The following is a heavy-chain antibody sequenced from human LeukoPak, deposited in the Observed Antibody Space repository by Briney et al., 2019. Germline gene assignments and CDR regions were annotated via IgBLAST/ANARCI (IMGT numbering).Heavy chain of an antibody. V-gene: IGHV1-18*01. CDR1: GYTFTTYG. D-gene: IGHD6-19*01. J-gene: IGHJ1*01. Sequence: ASVKVSCKASGYTFTTYGIIWVRRAPGQGREWMGWFSTYNAKTKYAQNLQGRVTMTTDTSTSTAYMEPRSLRSEDTAVYYCARGVGPNSSGWYGYFQHWGQGTLVTV. CDR2: FSTYNAKT. CDR3: ARGVGPNSSGWYGYFQH.